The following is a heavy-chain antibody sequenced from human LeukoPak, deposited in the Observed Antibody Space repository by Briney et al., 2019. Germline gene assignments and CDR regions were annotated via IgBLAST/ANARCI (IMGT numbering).Heavy chain of an antibody. J-gene: IGHJ4*02. CDR1: GLTFRSYW. CDR2: INADGSET. Sequence: GGSLRLSCAASGLTFRSYWMSWVRQAPGKGLEWVANINADGSETYYVDSVKGRFAISRDNARNSLYLHMNSLRAEDTALYYCARDPDPGTADYWGQGTLVTVSS. V-gene: IGHV3-7*01. D-gene: IGHD1-7*01. CDR3: ARDPDPGTADY.